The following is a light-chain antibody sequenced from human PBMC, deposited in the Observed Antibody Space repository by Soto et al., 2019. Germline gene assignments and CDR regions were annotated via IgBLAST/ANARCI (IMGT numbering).Light chain of an antibody. CDR2: GAS. CDR1: QSITSGY. J-gene: IGKJ5*01. V-gene: IGKV3D-20*02. Sequence: EIVLTQSPGTLSLSPGERATLSCRASQSITSGYLAWYQHKPGQAPRLLIYGASGRTTGTPDRFSGRGSGTDFTLTISRLEPEDFAVYYCQQRSNWPPITFGQGTRLEIK. CDR3: QQRSNWPPIT.